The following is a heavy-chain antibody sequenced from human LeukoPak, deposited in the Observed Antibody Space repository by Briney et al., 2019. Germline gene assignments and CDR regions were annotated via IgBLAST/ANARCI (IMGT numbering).Heavy chain of an antibody. D-gene: IGHD2-2*02. J-gene: IGHJ6*02. V-gene: IGHV4-59*01. Sequence: PSETLSLTCTVSGGSISSYYWSWIRQPPGKGLEWIGYIYYSGSTNYNPSLKSRVTISVDTSKNQFSLKLSSVTAADTAVYYCARGRGYCSSTSCYIYYYGMDVWGQGTTVTVSS. CDR2: IYYSGST. CDR3: ARGRGYCSSTSCYIYYYGMDV. CDR1: GGSISSYY.